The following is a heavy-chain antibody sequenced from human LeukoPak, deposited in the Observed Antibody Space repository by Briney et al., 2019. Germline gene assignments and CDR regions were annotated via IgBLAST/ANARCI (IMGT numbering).Heavy chain of an antibody. CDR2: ASASGAGT. D-gene: IGHD3-10*01. CDR1: GFTFSNYA. V-gene: IGHV3-23*01. Sequence: GGSLRLSCAASGFTFSNYAMDWVRQAPGEGLEWVSTASASGAGTYYADSGRGRFTISRDNFKNMLYLQMDSLRAEDTAVYYCTKAHYYASGSYSDWGQGTLVTVSS. CDR3: TKAHYYASGSYSD. J-gene: IGHJ4*02.